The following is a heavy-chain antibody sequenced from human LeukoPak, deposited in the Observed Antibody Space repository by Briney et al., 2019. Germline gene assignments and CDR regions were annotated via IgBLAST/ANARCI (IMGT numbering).Heavy chain of an antibody. CDR1: GFTFSNAW. CDR2: IKSKTDGGTT. CDR3: TTDPTPWSGPGDAFDI. J-gene: IGHJ3*02. Sequence: PGGSLRLSCAASGFTFSNAWMSWVRQAPGKGLEWVGRIKSKTDGGTTDYAAPVKGRFTISRDDSKNTLYLQMNSLKTEDTAVYYCTTDPTPWSGPGDAFDIWGQGTMVTVSS. D-gene: IGHD3-3*01. V-gene: IGHV3-15*01.